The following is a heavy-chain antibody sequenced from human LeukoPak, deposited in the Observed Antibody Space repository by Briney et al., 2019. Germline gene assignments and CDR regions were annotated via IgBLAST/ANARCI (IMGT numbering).Heavy chain of an antibody. V-gene: IGHV3-23*01. Sequence: GGSLRLSCAASGFTFSSYAMSWVRQAPGKGLEWVSAISGSGGSTYYADSVKGRFTISRDNSKNTLYLQMNSLRAEDTAVYYCARAGEVWFGEFPVYWGQGTLVTVSS. J-gene: IGHJ4*02. D-gene: IGHD3-10*01. CDR3: ARAGEVWFGEFPVY. CDR1: GFTFSSYA. CDR2: ISGSGGST.